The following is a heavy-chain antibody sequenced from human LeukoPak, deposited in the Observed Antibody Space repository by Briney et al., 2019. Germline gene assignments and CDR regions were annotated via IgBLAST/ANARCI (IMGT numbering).Heavy chain of an antibody. V-gene: IGHV1-2*02. Sequence: ASVKVSCKASGYTFTGYYMHWVRQAPGQGLEWVGWINPNSGGTNYAQKFQGRVTMTRDTSISTAYMELSRLRSDDTAVYYCARDLTGYGDRSPFDYWGQGTLVTVSS. CDR2: INPNSGGT. J-gene: IGHJ4*02. CDR3: ARDLTGYGDRSPFDY. D-gene: IGHD4-17*01. CDR1: GYTFTGYY.